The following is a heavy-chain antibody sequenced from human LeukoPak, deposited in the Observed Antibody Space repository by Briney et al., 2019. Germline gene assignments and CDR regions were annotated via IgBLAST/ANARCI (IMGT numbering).Heavy chain of an antibody. J-gene: IGHJ5*02. D-gene: IGHD1-14*01. CDR2: ISSSSSYI. CDR1: GFTFGSYS. CDR3: ARDIPGWFDP. Sequence: GGSLRLSCAASGFTFGSYSMNWVRQAPGKGLEWVSSISSSSSYIYYADSVKGRFTISRDNAKNSLYLQMNSLRAEDTAVYYCARDIPGWFDPWGQGTLVTVSS. V-gene: IGHV3-21*01.